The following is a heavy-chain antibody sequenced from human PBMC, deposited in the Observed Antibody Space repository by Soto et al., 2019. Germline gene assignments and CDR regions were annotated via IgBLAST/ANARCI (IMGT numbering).Heavy chain of an antibody. CDR3: ARVVVGSSLSLAY. CDR2: ISPIFGTP. D-gene: IGHD1-26*01. Sequence: QVQLVQSGAEVKKPGSSVTVSCKASGGTFSSYTISWVRQAPGQGLEWMAGISPIFGTPIYAQKFQDRVTITADDSTMTADMEMNRLTSEDTAVYYWARVVVGSSLSLAYWGQGTLVTISS. J-gene: IGHJ4*02. V-gene: IGHV1-69*01. CDR1: GGTFSSYT.